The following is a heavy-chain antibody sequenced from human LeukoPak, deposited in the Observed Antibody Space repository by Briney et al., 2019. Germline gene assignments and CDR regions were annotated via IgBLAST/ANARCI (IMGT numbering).Heavy chain of an antibody. J-gene: IGHJ4*02. Sequence: PGGSLRLSCAASGFTFSSYWMDWVRQAPGKGLVWVSRIKSDGSVTTYADSVKGRFTISRDNAKNTLFLQMNSLRADDTAVYYCARADGSSWGQGTLVTVSS. V-gene: IGHV3-74*01. CDR1: GFTFSSYW. CDR3: ARADGSS. D-gene: IGHD6-13*01. CDR2: IKSDGSVT.